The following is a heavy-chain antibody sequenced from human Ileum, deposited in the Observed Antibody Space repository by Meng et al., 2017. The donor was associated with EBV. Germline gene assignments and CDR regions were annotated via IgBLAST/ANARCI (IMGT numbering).Heavy chain of an antibody. CDR3: VRGPPVGVPGPGDY. CDR1: VYTFTSYG. CDR2: INTGIGYT. D-gene: IGHD2-21*01. J-gene: IGHJ4*02. Sequence: LLDSGAAVNKPGASVKVSSKASVYTFTSYGISWVRQAPGQGLEWMGWINTGIGYTKSSQNFQARVTITGDTSATTGYMELSSLRSEDPAVYYCVRGPPVGVPGPGDYWGQGTLVTVSS. V-gene: IGHV1-3*04.